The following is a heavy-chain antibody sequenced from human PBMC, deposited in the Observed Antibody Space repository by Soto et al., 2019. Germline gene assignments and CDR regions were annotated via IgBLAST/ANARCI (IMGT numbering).Heavy chain of an antibody. D-gene: IGHD2-2*01. CDR3: ARSNGYCSSTSCYDYYYYYMDV. CDR2: IIPILGIA. Sequence: ASVKVSCKASGGTFSSYTISWVRQAPGQGLEWMGRIIPILGIANYVQKFQGRVTITADKSTSTAYMELSSLRSEDTAVYYCARSNGYCSSTSCYDYYYYYMDVWGKGTTVTVSS. V-gene: IGHV1-69*02. J-gene: IGHJ6*03. CDR1: GGTFSSYT.